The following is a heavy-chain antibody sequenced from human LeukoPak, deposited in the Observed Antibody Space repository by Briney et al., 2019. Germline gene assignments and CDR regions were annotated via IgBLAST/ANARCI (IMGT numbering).Heavy chain of an antibody. D-gene: IGHD6-6*01. V-gene: IGHV1-69*04. Sequence: SVKVSYKASGGTFSSYAISWVRQAPGQGLEWMGRIIPILGIANYAQKFQGRVTITADKSTSTAYMELSSLRSEDTAVYYCARVESSSSSLTAYYYYGMDVWGQGTTVTVSS. CDR1: GGTFSSYA. J-gene: IGHJ6*02. CDR2: IIPILGIA. CDR3: ARVESSSSSLTAYYYYGMDV.